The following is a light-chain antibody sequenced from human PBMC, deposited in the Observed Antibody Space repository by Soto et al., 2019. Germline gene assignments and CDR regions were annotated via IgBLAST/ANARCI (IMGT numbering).Light chain of an antibody. CDR3: QQYYTPPPT. J-gene: IGKJ2*01. CDR1: QSLLYSSNNKNY. Sequence: DIVMTQSPDSLAVSLGERATINCKSSQSLLYSSNNKNYLTWYQQKPGQPPKLLIYWASTRQSGVPDRFSGSGSGTDFTLTISGLQAEDVAVYYCQQYYTPPPTFGQGTKLEIK. CDR2: WAS. V-gene: IGKV4-1*01.